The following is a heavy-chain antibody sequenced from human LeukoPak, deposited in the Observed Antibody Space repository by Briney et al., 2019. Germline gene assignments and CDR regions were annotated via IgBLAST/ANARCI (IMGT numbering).Heavy chain of an antibody. D-gene: IGHD2-2*01. V-gene: IGHV3-74*01. Sequence: GGSLRLSCAASGFTFSSYWMHWVRQAPGKGLVWVSRINSDGNSTSYADSVKGRFTISRDNAKNTLYLQMNSLRAEDTAVYYCARDGGWDCSSTSCYQTDYWGQGTLVTVSS. CDR3: ARDGGWDCSSTSCYQTDY. J-gene: IGHJ4*02. CDR1: GFTFSSYW. CDR2: INSDGNST.